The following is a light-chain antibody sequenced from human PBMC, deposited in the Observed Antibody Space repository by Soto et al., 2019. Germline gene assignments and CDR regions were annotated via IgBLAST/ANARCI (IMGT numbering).Light chain of an antibody. Sequence: DIQLTQSPSFLSASVGDRVTITCRASQGISSYLAWYQQKPGKAPKLLIYAASTLQSGVPARFSGSGSGTEFSLTLSSLQPEDFATYCCQQFNSYPRTFGGGPKVEMK. J-gene: IGKJ4*01. CDR3: QQFNSYPRT. CDR2: AAS. CDR1: QGISSY. V-gene: IGKV1-9*01.